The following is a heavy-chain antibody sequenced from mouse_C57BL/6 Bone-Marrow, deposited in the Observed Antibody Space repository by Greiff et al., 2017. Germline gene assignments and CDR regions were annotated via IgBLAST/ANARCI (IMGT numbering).Heavy chain of an antibody. Sequence: EVKVVESGGGLVQPGGSMKLSCVASGFTFSNYWMNWVRQSPEKGLEWVAQIRLKSDNYATHYAESVKGRFTISRDDSKSSVYLQMNNLRAEDTGIYYGTVHYYGSSYGWFAYWGQGTLVTVSA. J-gene: IGHJ3*01. CDR3: TVHYYGSSYGWFAY. CDR1: GFTFSNYW. V-gene: IGHV6-3*01. CDR2: IRLKSDNYAT. D-gene: IGHD1-1*01.